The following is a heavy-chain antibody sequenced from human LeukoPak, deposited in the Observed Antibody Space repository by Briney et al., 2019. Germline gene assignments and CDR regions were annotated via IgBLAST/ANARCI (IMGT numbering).Heavy chain of an antibody. Sequence: GGSLRLSCAASGFTFRSYSMNWVRQAPGKGLEWVSYISSSGSTIYYADSVKGRFTISRDNAKNSLYLQMNSLRAEDTAVYYCARAGIAAAGTDYWGQGTLVTVSS. CDR2: ISSSGSTI. J-gene: IGHJ4*02. V-gene: IGHV3-48*04. CDR3: ARAGIAAAGTDY. CDR1: GFTFRSYS. D-gene: IGHD6-13*01.